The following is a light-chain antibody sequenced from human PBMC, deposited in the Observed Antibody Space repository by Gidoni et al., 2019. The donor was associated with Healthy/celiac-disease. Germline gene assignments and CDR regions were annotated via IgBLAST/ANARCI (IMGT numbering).Light chain of an antibody. CDR1: QSVSSSY. Sequence: LSCRASQSVSSSYLAWYQQKPGQAPRLLIYGASSRATGIPDRFSGSGSGTDFTLTISRLEPEDFAVYYCQQYGSSPQTFGQGTKVDIK. CDR3: QQYGSSPQT. V-gene: IGKV3-20*01. J-gene: IGKJ1*01. CDR2: GAS.